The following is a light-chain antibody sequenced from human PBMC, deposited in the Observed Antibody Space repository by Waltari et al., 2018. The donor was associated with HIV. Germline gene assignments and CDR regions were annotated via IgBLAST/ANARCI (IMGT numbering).Light chain of an antibody. J-gene: IGKJ1*01. CDR3: QQYKDWPWT. V-gene: IGKV3-15*01. CDR2: GAS. CDR1: QGVSIH. Sequence: LVMTQSPGTLSLSPGERATLSCRASQGVSIHGALLHKKAGQAPRLLIYGASIRATDIPARFSGNGSGTDFTLTISGLHSEDSAIYYCQQYKDWPWTFGPGTQVEIQ.